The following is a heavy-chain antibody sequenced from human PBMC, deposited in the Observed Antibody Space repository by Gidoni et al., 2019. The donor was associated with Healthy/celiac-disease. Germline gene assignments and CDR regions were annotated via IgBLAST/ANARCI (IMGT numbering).Heavy chain of an antibody. CDR2: ISWNSGSI. Sequence: EVQLVESGGGLVQPGRSLRLSCAASGFTFDDYAMHWVRQAPGKGLEGVSGISWNSGSIGYADSVKGRFTISRDNAKNSLYLQMNSLRAEDTALYYCAKDRLSVSSGPIDYWGQGTLVTVSS. CDR1: GFTFDDYA. CDR3: AKDRLSVSSGPIDY. D-gene: IGHD6-19*01. J-gene: IGHJ4*02. V-gene: IGHV3-9*01.